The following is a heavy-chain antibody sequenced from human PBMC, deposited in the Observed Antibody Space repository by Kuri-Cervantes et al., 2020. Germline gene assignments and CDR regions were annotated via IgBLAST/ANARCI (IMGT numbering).Heavy chain of an antibody. CDR3: ARDRSYCSTTSCYISLYYYGMDV. Sequence: SQTHSLTCAFSVDIDHLNIAPWNSIRRSPSRGLEWLGRRYYRSKLYNDFAVSVKSRITINPDTSKNQFSLHLNSATPEDTAVYYCARDRSYCSTTSCYISLYYYGMDVWGQGTTVTVSS. D-gene: IGHD2-2*02. CDR2: RYYRSKLYN. J-gene: IGHJ6*02. CDR1: VDIDHLNIAP. V-gene: IGHV6-1*01.